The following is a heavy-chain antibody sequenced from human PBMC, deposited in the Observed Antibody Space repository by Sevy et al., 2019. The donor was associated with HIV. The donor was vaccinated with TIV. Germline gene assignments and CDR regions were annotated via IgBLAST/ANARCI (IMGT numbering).Heavy chain of an antibody. Sequence: GGSLRLSCAASGFTFSSYWMSWVRQAPGKGLEWVANIKQDGSEKYYVDSVKGRFTISRDNAKNSLYLQMNSLRAEDTAGYYCARDRLEDIVVVPAAMPGVGWFDPWGQGTLVTVSS. CDR2: IKQDGSEK. J-gene: IGHJ5*02. D-gene: IGHD2-2*01. CDR3: ARDRLEDIVVVPAAMPGVGWFDP. V-gene: IGHV3-7*01. CDR1: GFTFSSYW.